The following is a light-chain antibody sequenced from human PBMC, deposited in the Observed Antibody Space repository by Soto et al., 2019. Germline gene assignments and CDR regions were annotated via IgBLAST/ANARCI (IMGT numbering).Light chain of an antibody. CDR2: DAS. V-gene: IGKV3-11*01. J-gene: IGKJ2*01. Sequence: IVLTQSPATLSLSPGERATLSCRASQSVNNYVAWYQQKPGQAPRLLIYDASNRATGIPARFSGSGSGTDFTLTISSLEPEDCGVYYCQQRDDLYTFGQGNKLEIK. CDR1: QSVNNY. CDR3: QQRDDLYT.